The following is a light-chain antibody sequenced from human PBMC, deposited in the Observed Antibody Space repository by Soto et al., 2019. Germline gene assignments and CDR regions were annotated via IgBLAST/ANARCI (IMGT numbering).Light chain of an antibody. CDR1: QGISSSY. Sequence: EIVLTQSPGTLSLSPGERATLSCRASQGISSSYLAWYQQTPGQAPRRLIYAASSRPTGIPDRFSGSGSGTDFALTISRLEPEDLAVYECHQYGSSSYTFGQGTQFEIK. J-gene: IGKJ2*01. CDR3: HQYGSSSYT. V-gene: IGKV3-20*01. CDR2: AAS.